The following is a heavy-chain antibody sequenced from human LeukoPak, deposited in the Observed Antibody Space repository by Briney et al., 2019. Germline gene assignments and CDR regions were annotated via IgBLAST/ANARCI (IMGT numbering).Heavy chain of an antibody. CDR3: ASHLYGSGRSRFGY. CDR2: IYPGDSDT. CDR1: GYTFTNYW. V-gene: IGHV5-51*01. D-gene: IGHD3-10*01. Sequence: GESLKISCKGSGYTFTNYWIGWVRQMPGKGREWMGIIYPGDSDTRFSPSFQAHVTISADKSISTAYLQWSSLEASDTAMYYCASHLYGSGRSRFGYWGLGTLVTVSS. J-gene: IGHJ4*02.